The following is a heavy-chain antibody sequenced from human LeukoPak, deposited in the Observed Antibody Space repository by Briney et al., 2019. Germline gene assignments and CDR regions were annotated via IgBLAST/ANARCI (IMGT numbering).Heavy chain of an antibody. D-gene: IGHD3-10*01. V-gene: IGHV3-23*01. J-gene: IGHJ6*03. CDR1: GFTFSSYA. CDR3: AKGVRSLGYYYYYMDV. CDR2: LTGSGGST. Sequence: GGSLRLSCAASGFTFSSYAMSWVRQAPGKGLEWVSGLTGSGGSTYYADSVKGRFTISRDNSKNTLYLQMNSLRAEDTAVYYCAKGVRSLGYYYYYMDVWGKGTTVTVSS.